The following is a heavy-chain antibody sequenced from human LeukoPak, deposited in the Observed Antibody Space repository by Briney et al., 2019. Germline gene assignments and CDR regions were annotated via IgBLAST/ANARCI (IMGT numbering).Heavy chain of an antibody. D-gene: IGHD1-26*01. CDR3: AKDRYSGTYSLGDY. Sequence: GGSLRLSCAASGFTFSSHGIHWVRQAPGKGLEWVAVISYDGSNKYYVDSVKGRFTISRDNSKYTLYLQMNSLRADDTAVYYCAKDRYSGTYSLGDYWGQGTLVTVSS. CDR1: GFTFSSHG. V-gene: IGHV3-30*18. J-gene: IGHJ4*02. CDR2: ISYDGSNK.